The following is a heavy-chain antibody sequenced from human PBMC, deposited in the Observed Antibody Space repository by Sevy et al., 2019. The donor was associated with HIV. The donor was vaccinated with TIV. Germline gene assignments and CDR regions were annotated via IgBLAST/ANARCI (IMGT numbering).Heavy chain of an antibody. D-gene: IGHD1-26*01. CDR3: ARESRGSLEGFDI. J-gene: IGHJ3*02. CDR1: GFTFSTYW. CDR2: INSDGNYR. V-gene: IGHV3-74*01. Sequence: GGSLRLSCAASGFTFSTYWMHWVRQAPGKGLVWVSRINSDGNYRSYVESVEGRFTISRDNAQNRLFLQMSSLRVGDTAVYYCARESRGSLEGFDIWGQGTMVTVSS.